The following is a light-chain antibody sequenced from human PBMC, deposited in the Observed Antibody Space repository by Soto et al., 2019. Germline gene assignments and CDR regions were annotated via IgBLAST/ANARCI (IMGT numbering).Light chain of an antibody. V-gene: IGKV1-5*03. CDR1: QSISSW. J-gene: IGKJ1*01. CDR3: QQYNSYPWT. CDR2: KAS. Sequence: DIQMTQSPSPLSASVGARVTITCRASQSISSWLAWYQQKPGKAPTLLIYKASSLESGVPSRCSGGGSGTEFTLTISSLQPDDFATYYCQQYNSYPWTCGQGTKVEIK.